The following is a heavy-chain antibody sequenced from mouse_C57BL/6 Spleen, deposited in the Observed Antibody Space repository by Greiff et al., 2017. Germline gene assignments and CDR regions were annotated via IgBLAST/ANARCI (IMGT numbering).Heavy chain of an antibody. CDR3: ARDYGGDFAY. CDR1: GYTFTDYN. J-gene: IGHJ3*01. CDR2: INPNNGGT. D-gene: IGHD1-1*01. Sequence: EVQRVESGPELVKPGASVKMSCKASGYTFTDYNMHWVKQSHGKSLEWIGYINPNNGGTSYNQKFKGKATLTVNKSSSTAYMELRSLTSEDSAVYYCARDYGGDFAYWGQGTLVTVSA. V-gene: IGHV1-22*01.